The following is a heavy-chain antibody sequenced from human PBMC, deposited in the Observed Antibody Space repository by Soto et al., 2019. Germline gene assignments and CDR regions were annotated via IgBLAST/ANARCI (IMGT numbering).Heavy chain of an antibody. D-gene: IGHD6-13*01. J-gene: IGHJ6*02. V-gene: IGHV3-33*01. CDR2: IWYDGSNK. CDR1: GFTFSSYG. Sequence: GGSLRLSCAASGFTFSSYGMHWVRQAPGKGLEWVAVIWYDGSNKYYADSVKGRFTISRDNSKNTLYLQMNSLRAEDTAVYYCARVPKQEPWYMDVWGQGTTVTVSS. CDR3: ARVPKQEPWYMDV.